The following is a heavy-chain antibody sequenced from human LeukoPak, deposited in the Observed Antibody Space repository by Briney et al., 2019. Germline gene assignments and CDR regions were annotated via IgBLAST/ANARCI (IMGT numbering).Heavy chain of an antibody. Sequence: GGSLRLSCAASRFTFSSSAMSWVRQAPGKGLEWVSAISDNGGYTYYADSVQGRFTISRDNSKSTLCLQMNSLRAEDTAVYYCAKQLGYCSDGSCYFPYWGQGTLVTVSS. CDR2: ISDNGGYT. CDR3: AKQLGYCSDGSCYFPY. V-gene: IGHV3-23*01. J-gene: IGHJ4*02. D-gene: IGHD2-15*01. CDR1: RFTFSSSA.